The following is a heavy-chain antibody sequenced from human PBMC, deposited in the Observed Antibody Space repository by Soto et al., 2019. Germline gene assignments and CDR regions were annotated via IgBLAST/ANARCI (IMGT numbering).Heavy chain of an antibody. Sequence: QVQLVESGGGVVQPGRSLRLSCAASGFTFSSYGMHWVRQAPGKGLEWVAVIWYDGSYKYYSDSVKGRFTISRDNSKNTLYLQMNSLRAEDTAVYYCASEYLVIPHRVIDYWGQGPLVTVSS. D-gene: IGHD2-15*01. CDR1: GFTFSSYG. CDR2: IWYDGSYK. J-gene: IGHJ4*02. CDR3: ASEYLVIPHRVIDY. V-gene: IGHV3-33*01.